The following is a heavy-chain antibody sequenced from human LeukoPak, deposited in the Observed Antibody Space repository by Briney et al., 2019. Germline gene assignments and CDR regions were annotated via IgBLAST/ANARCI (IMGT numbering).Heavy chain of an antibody. V-gene: IGHV1-2*02. D-gene: IGHD3-22*01. CDR1: GYTFTGYY. CDR2: INPNSGGT. Sequence: ASVKVSCKASGYTFTGYYMYWVRQAPGQGLEWMGWINPNSGGTNYAQKFQGRVTMTRDTSISTAYMELSRLRSDDTAVYYCARDTPTYYYDSSGYSVGSPDYWGQGTLVTVSS. J-gene: IGHJ4*02. CDR3: ARDTPTYYYDSSGYSVGSPDY.